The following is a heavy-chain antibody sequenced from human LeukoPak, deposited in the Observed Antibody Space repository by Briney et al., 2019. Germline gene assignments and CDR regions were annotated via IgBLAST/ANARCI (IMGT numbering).Heavy chain of an antibody. CDR2: FDPEDGET. CDR1: GYTLTELS. Sequence: ASVKVSCTVSGYTLTELSMHWVRQAPGKGLEWMGGFDPEDGETIYAQKFQGRVTMTEDTSTDTAYMELSSLRSEDTAVYYCATEAHAQVVPAAKINNWFDPWGQGTLVTVSS. V-gene: IGHV1-24*01. J-gene: IGHJ5*02. CDR3: ATEAHAQVVPAAKINNWFDP. D-gene: IGHD2-2*01.